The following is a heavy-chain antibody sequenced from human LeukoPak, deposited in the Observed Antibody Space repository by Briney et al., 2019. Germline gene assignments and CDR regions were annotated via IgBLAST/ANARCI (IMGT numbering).Heavy chain of an antibody. CDR3: ARDFGYSYRLGMDV. V-gene: IGHV3-21*01. CDR1: GFTFSTYN. CDR2: ISSSSSYI. D-gene: IGHD5-18*01. J-gene: IGHJ6*02. Sequence: PGGSLRLSCAASGFTFSTYNMNWVRQAPGKGLEWVSSISSSSSYIYYADSVKGRFTISRDNAKNSLYLQMNSLRAEDTAVYYCARDFGYSYRLGMDVWGQGTTVTVSS.